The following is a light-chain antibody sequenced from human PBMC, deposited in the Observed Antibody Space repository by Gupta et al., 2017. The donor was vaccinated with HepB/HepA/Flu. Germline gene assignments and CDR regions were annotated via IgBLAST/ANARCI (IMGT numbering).Light chain of an antibody. CDR1: KLGDKY. CDR2: QDS. CDR3: QAWERSTAGDVV. J-gene: IGLJ2*01. V-gene: IGLV3-1*01. Sequence: SYELTQPPSVSVSPGQTASITCSGDKLGDKYACWYQQKPGQSPVLVIYQDSKRPSGSPERCSGSNSGNTATLTISGTQAREEAAYYCQAWERSTAGDVVFGGGTKLTVL.